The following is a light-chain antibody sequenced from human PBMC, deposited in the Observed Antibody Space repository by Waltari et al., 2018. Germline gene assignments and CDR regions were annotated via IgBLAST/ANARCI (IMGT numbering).Light chain of an antibody. CDR2: CDT. Sequence: SYVLTQPPSVSVAPGQTARITCGINNIGSRSVHWCQQRPGQAPVVVIYCDTDRPSGIPERFSGSNSGDTATLTISRVEAGDEADYYCQVWDSSRAQVLFGGGTRLTVL. V-gene: IGLV3-21*04. J-gene: IGLJ3*02. CDR3: QVWDSSRAQVL. CDR1: NIGSRS.